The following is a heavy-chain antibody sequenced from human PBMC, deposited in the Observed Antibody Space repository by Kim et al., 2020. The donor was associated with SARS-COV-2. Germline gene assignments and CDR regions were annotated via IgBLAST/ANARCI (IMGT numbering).Heavy chain of an antibody. D-gene: IGHD3-10*01. CDR2: IYYSGST. V-gene: IGHV4-39*07. CDR3: ARVVRGAPVITMVRGVITVGWYFDL. J-gene: IGHJ2*01. Sequence: SETLSLTCTVSGGSISSSSYYWGWIRQPPGKGLEWIGSIYYSGSTYYNPSLKSRVTISVDTPKNQFSLKLSSVTAADTAVYYCARVVRGAPVITMVRGVITVGWYFDLWGRGTLVTVSS. CDR1: GGSISSSSYY.